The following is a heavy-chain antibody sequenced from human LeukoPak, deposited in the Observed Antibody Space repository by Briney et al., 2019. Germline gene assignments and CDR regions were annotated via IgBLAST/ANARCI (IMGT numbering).Heavy chain of an antibody. D-gene: IGHD6-13*01. V-gene: IGHV3-23*01. CDR3: ARVGSIAAASTPDY. CDR1: GFTFSSYA. Sequence: ARGSLRLSCAASGFTFSSYAMSWVRQAPGKGLEWVSAISGSGGSTYYADSVKGRFTISRDNARNSLSLQVNSLRADDTAVYYCARVGSIAAASTPDYWGQGTLVTVSS. J-gene: IGHJ4*02. CDR2: ISGSGGST.